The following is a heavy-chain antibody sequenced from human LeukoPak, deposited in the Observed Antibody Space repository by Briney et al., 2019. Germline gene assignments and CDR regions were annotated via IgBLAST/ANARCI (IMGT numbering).Heavy chain of an antibody. D-gene: IGHD4-23*01. CDR2: IQTSGST. V-gene: IGHV4-4*07. CDR1: GVSISRYY. CDR3: AGDHQDYGANSALWY. Sequence: SETLSLTCTVSGVSISRYYWSWIRQPAGKGLQWIGRIQTSGSTNYNPSLESRIIMSVDTSKNQFSLKLTSVTAADTAVYYCAGDHQDYGANSALWYWGQGPLVIVSS. J-gene: IGHJ4*02.